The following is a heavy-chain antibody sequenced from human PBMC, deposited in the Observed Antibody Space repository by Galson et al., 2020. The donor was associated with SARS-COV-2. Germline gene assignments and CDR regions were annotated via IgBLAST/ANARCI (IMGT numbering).Heavy chain of an antibody. CDR1: GGSISSYY. D-gene: IGHD6-13*01. CDR2: IYTSGST. J-gene: IGHJ6*02. Sequence: SETLSLTCTVSGGSISSYYWSWIRQPAGKGLEWIGRIYTSGSTNYSPSLKSRVTMSVDTSKNQFSLKLSSVTAADTAVYYCARDPPQIAAAGIYYYYGMDVWGQGTTVTVSS. V-gene: IGHV4-4*07. CDR3: ARDPPQIAAAGIYYYYGMDV.